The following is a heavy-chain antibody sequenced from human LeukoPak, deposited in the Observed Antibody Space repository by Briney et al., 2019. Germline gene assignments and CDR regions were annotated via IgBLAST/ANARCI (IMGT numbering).Heavy chain of an antibody. CDR2: MSTSSSSI. CDR3: ASSSGWLDH. V-gene: IGHV3-48*02. CDR1: VLTFSSYG. D-gene: IGHD6-19*01. Sequence: GGFVRLSCAASVLTFSSYGIDWVRHAPGKGREWVSYMSTSSSSIDYADSVKGRFTISRDDAKNSLNLQMNSLRDEDTAVYYCASSSGWLDHWGQGTLVTVSS. J-gene: IGHJ5*02.